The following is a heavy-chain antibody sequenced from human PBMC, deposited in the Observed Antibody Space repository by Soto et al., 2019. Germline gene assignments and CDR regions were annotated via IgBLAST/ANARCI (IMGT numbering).Heavy chain of an antibody. J-gene: IGHJ4*02. CDR1: GYTFTSYG. CDR2: ISAYNGNT. CDR3: ARRYCSSTSCPEIDY. Sequence: QVQLVQSGAEVKKPGASVKVSCKASGYTFTSYGISWVRQAPGQGLEWMGWISAYNGNTNYAQKLQGRVTMTTDTSTSPTYMELRSPRSDDTAVYYCARRYCSSTSCPEIDYLGQGTLVTGSS. D-gene: IGHD2-2*01. V-gene: IGHV1-18*01.